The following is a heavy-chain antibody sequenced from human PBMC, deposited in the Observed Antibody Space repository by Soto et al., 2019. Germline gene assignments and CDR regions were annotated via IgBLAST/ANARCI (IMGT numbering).Heavy chain of an antibody. Sequence: LRLSCAASGFTFISYAMSWVRQPPGKGLEWGSTISGSGSNTYYADSVKGRFTISRDNSKNTLYLQMNSLSAEDTAMFYCAKQALSGSLDYWGQGALVTVSS. V-gene: IGHV3-23*01. CDR1: GFTFISYA. D-gene: IGHD6-19*01. J-gene: IGHJ4*02. CDR3: AKQALSGSLDY. CDR2: ISGSGSNT.